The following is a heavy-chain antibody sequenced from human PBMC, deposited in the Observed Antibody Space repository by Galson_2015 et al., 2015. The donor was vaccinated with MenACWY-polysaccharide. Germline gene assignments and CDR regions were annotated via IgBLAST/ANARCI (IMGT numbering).Heavy chain of an antibody. CDR2: ISASGGTT. J-gene: IGHJ4*02. Sequence: SLRLSCAASGFTFSISAMNWIRQAPGKGLEWVSTISASGGTTYYADSVKGRFTISRDNSKNTLYLQMNNLGAEDTAVYYCATSGGSSSALTFVDCWGQGILVTVSS. V-gene: IGHV3-23*01. CDR1: GFTFSISA. D-gene: IGHD6-6*01. CDR3: ATSGGSSSALTFVDC.